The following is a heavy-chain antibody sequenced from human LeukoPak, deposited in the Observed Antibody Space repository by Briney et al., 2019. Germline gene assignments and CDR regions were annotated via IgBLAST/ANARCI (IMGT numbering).Heavy chain of an antibody. V-gene: IGHV4-4*09. CDR3: VQTTGWPGFDY. D-gene: IGHD6-19*01. CDR2: IYNGVPT. CDR1: GAPISRFY. Sequence: SETLSLICTASGAPISRFYWNWVRQPPGKGLEWIGNIYNGVPTFFNPSLKSRVTLSVDTSTTQFSLQLASVTAADTAVYYCVQTTGWPGFDYWGQGILVTVSS. J-gene: IGHJ4*02.